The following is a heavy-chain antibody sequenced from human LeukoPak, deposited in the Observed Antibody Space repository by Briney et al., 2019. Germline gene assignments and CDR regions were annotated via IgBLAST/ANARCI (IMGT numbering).Heavy chain of an antibody. V-gene: IGHV3-30*03. Sequence: GTSLRLSCAASGFTFRSYGMHWVRQAPGKGLEWVAVIQNDASTENFADSVEGRFTISRDNSKNTVFLQMNSLRVEDTAVYYCARELSQIVWGGLDYGGQGTLVSVSS. CDR2: IQNDASTE. J-gene: IGHJ4*02. CDR3: ARELSQIVWGGLDY. CDR1: GFTFRSYG. D-gene: IGHD2-21*01.